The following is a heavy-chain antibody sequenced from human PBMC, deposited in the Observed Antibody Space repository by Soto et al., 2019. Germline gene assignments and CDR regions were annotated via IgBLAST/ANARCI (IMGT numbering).Heavy chain of an antibody. V-gene: IGHV3-33*01. CDR3: ARDPKRGLLLGYFDY. J-gene: IGHJ4*02. CDR2: IWYDGSNK. D-gene: IGHD3-16*01. CDR1: GFTFSSYG. Sequence: PGGSLRLSCAASGFTFSSYGMHWVRQAPGKGLEWVAVIWYDGSNKYYADSVKGRFTISRDNSKNTLYLQMNSLRAEDTAVYYCARDPKRGLLLGYFDYWGQGTLVTVSS.